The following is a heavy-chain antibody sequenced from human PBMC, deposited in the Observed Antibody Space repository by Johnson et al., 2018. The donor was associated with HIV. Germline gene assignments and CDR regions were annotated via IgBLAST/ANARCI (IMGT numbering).Heavy chain of an antibody. CDR1: GFTFSSYG. J-gene: IGHJ3*01. V-gene: IGHV3-30*02. Sequence: VQLVESGGGVVQPGGSLRLSCAASGFTFSSYGMHWVRQAPGKGLEWVAFIRYDGSNKYYADSVKGRFTIARDNAKNTLYLELKSLRSEDTAVYYCARTSCNGARCLGYDPFDVWGQGAMVTVSS. CDR3: ARTSCNGARCLGYDPFDV. D-gene: IGHD2-8*01. CDR2: IRYDGSNK.